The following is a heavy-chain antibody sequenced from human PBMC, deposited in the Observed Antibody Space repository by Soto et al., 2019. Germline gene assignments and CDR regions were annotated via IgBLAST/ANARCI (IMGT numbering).Heavy chain of an antibody. D-gene: IGHD3-10*01. CDR2: IYSGGST. J-gene: IGHJ6*02. CDR3: ARGSSYYYYGMDV. CDR1: GFTVSSNY. V-gene: IGHV3-53*01. Sequence: GGSLRLSCAASGFTVSSNYMSWVRQAPGKGLEWVSVIYSGGSTYYADSVKGRFTISRDNSKNTLYLQMNSLRAEDTAVYYCARGSSYYYYGMDVWGQGTTVTVSS.